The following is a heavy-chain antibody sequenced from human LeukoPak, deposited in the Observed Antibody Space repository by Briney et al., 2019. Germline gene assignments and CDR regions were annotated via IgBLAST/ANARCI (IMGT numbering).Heavy chain of an antibody. CDR2: INTDGSST. CDR3: ARAGIWSAYYYYYYYYMDV. V-gene: IGHV3-74*01. CDR1: GFTFSSYW. J-gene: IGHJ6*03. Sequence: GGSLRLSCAASGFTFSSYWMHWVRQAPGKGLVWVSRINTDGSSTSYADSVKGRFTISRDNAKNTLYLQMNSLRAEDSAVCYCARAGIWSAYYYYYYYYMDVWGKGTTVTVSS. D-gene: IGHD3-3*01.